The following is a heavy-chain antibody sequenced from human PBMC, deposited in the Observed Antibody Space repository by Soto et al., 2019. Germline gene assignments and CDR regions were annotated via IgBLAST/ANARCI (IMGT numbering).Heavy chain of an antibody. Sequence: GESLKISCKGSGYIFANYWIHWVRQMPGKGLEWMGRIDPSDSYTSYSPSFQGHVTISAANSISTAYLQWSSLEASDPAMYYCARRTGLSDYGMDVWGQVSTVTVPS. V-gene: IGHV5-10-1*01. CDR2: IDPSDSYT. J-gene: IGHJ6*02. CDR3: ARRTGLSDYGMDV. D-gene: IGHD2-8*02. CDR1: GYIFANYW.